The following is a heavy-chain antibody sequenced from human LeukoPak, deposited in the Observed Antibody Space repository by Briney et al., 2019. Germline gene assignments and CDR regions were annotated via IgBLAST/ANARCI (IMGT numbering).Heavy chain of an antibody. CDR2: IYYSGST. D-gene: IGHD5-18*01. CDR3: ARAAYRWRYSYAERANYFDY. J-gene: IGHJ4*02. CDR1: GGSISSNSYY. V-gene: IGHV4-39*07. Sequence: PSETLSLTCTVSGGSISSNSYYWGWIRQPPGKGLEWIGNIYYSGSTYYNPSLKSRVTISVDTSKNQFSLKLSSVTAADTAVYYCARAAYRWRYSYAERANYFDYWGQGTLVTVSS.